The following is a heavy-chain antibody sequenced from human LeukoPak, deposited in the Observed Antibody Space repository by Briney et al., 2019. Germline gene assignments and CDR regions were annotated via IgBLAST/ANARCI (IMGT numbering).Heavy chain of an antibody. CDR2: INPNSGGT. V-gene: IGHV1-2*02. D-gene: IGHD6-13*01. J-gene: IGHJ4*02. CDR3: ARGLGAGYSSSWYPQD. Sequence: ASVKVSCKASGYTFTGYYMHWVRQAPGQGLEWMGWINPNSGGTNYAQKFQGRVTMTRDTSISTAYMELSRLRSDDTAVYYCARGLGAGYSSSWYPQDWGQGTLVTVSS. CDR1: GYTFTGYY.